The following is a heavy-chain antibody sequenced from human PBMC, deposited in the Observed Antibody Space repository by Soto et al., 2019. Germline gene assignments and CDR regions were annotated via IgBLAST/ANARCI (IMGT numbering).Heavy chain of an antibody. Sequence: HPGGSLRLSCAASGFTFSSYWMHWVRQAPGKGLVWVSRINSDGSSTSYADSVKGRFTISRDNAKNTLYLQMNSLRAEDTAVYYCARDRRTMVRGVNHSYYYYYYMDVWGKGTTVTVSS. CDR1: GFTFSSYW. CDR2: INSDGSST. D-gene: IGHD3-10*01. V-gene: IGHV3-74*01. J-gene: IGHJ6*03. CDR3: ARDRRTMVRGVNHSYYYYYYMDV.